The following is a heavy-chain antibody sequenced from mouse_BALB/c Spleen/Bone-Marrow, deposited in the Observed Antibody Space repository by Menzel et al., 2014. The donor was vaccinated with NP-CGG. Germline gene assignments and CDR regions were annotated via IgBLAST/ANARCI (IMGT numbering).Heavy chain of an antibody. CDR1: GYTFSSDY. CDR3: TRSRRAMDY. Sequence: VQLQPSGAELVKPGASVKLSCKASGYTFSSDYMYWVKQRPGQGLEWIGEINPSNGGTNFNEKFKSKATLTVDKSSSTAYMQLSSLTSEDSAVYYCTRSRRAMDYWGQGTSVTVSS. V-gene: IGHV1S81*02. D-gene: IGHD2-12*01. CDR2: INPSNGGT. J-gene: IGHJ4*01.